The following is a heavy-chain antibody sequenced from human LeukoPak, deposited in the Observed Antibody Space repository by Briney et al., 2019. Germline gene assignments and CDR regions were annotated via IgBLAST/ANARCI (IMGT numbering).Heavy chain of an antibody. CDR2: IYLSGNT. V-gene: IGHV4-4*02. D-gene: IGHD1-26*01. CDR3: ARVPLYSGSYYALDY. J-gene: IGHJ4*02. CDR1: GASISSSNW. Sequence: SGTLSLTCAVSGASISSSNWWTWVRQPPGKGLEWIGEIYLSGNTNYNPSPKSRVTISVDESKNQFSLKLNSVTAADTAVYYCARVPLYSGSYYALDYWGQGTLVTVSS.